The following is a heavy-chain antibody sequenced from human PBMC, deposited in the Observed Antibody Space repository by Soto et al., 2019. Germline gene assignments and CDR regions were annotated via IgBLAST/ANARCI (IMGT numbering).Heavy chain of an antibody. Sequence: QVQLVESGGGVVQPGRSLRLSCAASGFTFSSYGMHWVRQAPGKGLEWVAVIWYDGSNKYYADSVKGRFTISRDNSKXXXXXXXXXXXXXXXXXXXXXXXXXXXXXXEYWGQGTLVTVSS. V-gene: IGHV3-33*01. CDR1: GFTFSSYG. CDR3: XXXXXXXXXXEY. CDR2: IWYDGSNK. J-gene: IGHJ4*02.